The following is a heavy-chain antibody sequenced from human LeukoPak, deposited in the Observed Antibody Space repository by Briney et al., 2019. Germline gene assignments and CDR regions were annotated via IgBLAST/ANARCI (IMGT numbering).Heavy chain of an antibody. V-gene: IGHV1-2*02. CDR1: GYTFTGYY. Sequence: ASVKVSCEASGYTFTGYYMHWVRQAPGQGLEWMGWINPNSGGTNYAQKFQGRVTMTRDTSISTAYMELSRLRSDDTAVYYCARGKLRYFDWLSPLDAFDIWGQGTMVTVSS. J-gene: IGHJ3*02. CDR2: INPNSGGT. D-gene: IGHD3-9*01. CDR3: ARGKLRYFDWLSPLDAFDI.